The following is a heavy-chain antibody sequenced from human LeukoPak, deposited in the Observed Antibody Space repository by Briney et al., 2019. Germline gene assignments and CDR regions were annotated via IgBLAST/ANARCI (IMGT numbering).Heavy chain of an antibody. V-gene: IGHV4-4*07. J-gene: IGHJ5*02. CDR3: ERLFAPIGWFDP. CDR2: IYTSGST. CDR1: GGSISSYY. Sequence: SATLSLTCTVSGGSISSYYWSWIRQPAGKGLEWIGRIYTSGSTNYNPSLKSRVTMSVDKSKNQFSLKLSSVTAADTAVYYCERLFAPIGWFDPWGQGTLVTVSS.